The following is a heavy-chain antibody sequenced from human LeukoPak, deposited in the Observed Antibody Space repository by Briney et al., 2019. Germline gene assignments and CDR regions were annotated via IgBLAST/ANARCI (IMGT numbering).Heavy chain of an antibody. Sequence: ETGESLRLSCAASGFTFSRYSMRWVRRAPGKVLEWVSAISGGRDDPYYADSVRSRFTVSRDNSKSTLYLQMDGLRVEDTAVYYCAKEPRGFCTTPNCDGETNWFDPWGQGTLVIVSS. V-gene: IGHV3-23*01. CDR3: AKEPRGFCTTPNCDGETNWFDP. D-gene: IGHD2-21*01. CDR1: GFTFSRYS. J-gene: IGHJ5*02. CDR2: ISGGRDDP.